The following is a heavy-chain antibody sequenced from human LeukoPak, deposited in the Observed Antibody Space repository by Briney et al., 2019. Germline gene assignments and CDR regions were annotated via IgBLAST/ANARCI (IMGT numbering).Heavy chain of an antibody. D-gene: IGHD3-22*01. V-gene: IGHV3-23*01. CDR1: GFTFSSYS. J-gene: IGHJ4*02. CDR2: ISGSGGST. Sequence: GGSLRLSCAASGFTFSSYSMNWVRQAPGKGLEWVSAISGSGGSTYYADSVKGRFTISRDNSKNTLYLQMNSLRAEDTAVCYCAKRKGIDYYDSSGYFDYWGQGTLVTVSS. CDR3: AKRKGIDYYDSSGYFDY.